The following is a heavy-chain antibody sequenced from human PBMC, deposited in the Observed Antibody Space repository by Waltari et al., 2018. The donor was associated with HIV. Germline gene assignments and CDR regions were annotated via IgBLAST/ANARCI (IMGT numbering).Heavy chain of an antibody. V-gene: IGHV1-69*02. J-gene: IGHJ4*02. CDR3: ARGVSGSYYGVY. D-gene: IGHD1-26*01. CDR1: GGTFSSYT. CDR2: IIPILGIA. Sequence: QVQLVQSGAEVKKPGSSVKVSCKASGGTFSSYTISWVRQAPGQGLEWMGRIIPILGIANYAQKFQGRVTITADKSTSTAYMELSSLRSEDTAVYYCARGVSGSYYGVYWGQGTLVTVSS.